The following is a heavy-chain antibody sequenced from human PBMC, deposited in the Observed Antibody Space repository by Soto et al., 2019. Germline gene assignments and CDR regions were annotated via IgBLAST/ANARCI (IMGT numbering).Heavy chain of an antibody. CDR1: GFTFRTYW. J-gene: IGHJ6*02. V-gene: IGHV3-7*05. CDR3: ARDGSTSGYSYDYHGRDV. Sequence: EVQLVESGGGLVQPGGSLRLSCAASGFTFRTYWLSWVRQVPGKGLEWVANINLDGSEKNYVDSVKGRFTISRDNARNSLYLQMSSLRAEDTALYYCARDGSTSGYSYDYHGRDVWGQGTTVTVSS. D-gene: IGHD5-18*01. CDR2: INLDGSEK.